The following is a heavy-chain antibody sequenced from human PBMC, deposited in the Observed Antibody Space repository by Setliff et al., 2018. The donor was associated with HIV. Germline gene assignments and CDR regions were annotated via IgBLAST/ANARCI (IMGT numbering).Heavy chain of an antibody. CDR2: MNPNSGNT. D-gene: IGHD3-9*01. Sequence: ASVKVSCKASGYTSTSYDINWVRQATGQGLEWMGWMNPNSGNTGYAQKFQGRVTMTRNTSVSTAYMELSSLRAEDTAVYYCATPDPYYDILTATNYFDYWGQGTLVTVSS. V-gene: IGHV1-8*02. CDR1: GYTSTSYD. J-gene: IGHJ4*02. CDR3: ATPDPYYDILTATNYFDY.